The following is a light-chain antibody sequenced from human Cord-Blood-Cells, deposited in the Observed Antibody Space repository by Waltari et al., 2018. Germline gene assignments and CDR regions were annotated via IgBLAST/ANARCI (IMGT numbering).Light chain of an antibody. V-gene: IGKV4-1*01. CDR2: WAC. CDR1: QSVLYSSNNKNY. CDR3: QQYYSTPRT. J-gene: IGKJ1*01. Sequence: DIVMPQSPDSLAVSLGERATINCKSSQSVLYSSNNKNYLAWYQQKPGQPPKLLIYWACTRASGVPDRCSGSGSGTDFTLTISSLQAEDVAVYYCQQYYSTPRTFGQGTKVEIK.